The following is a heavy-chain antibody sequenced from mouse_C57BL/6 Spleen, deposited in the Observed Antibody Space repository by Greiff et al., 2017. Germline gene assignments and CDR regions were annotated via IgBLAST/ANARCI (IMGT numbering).Heavy chain of an antibody. CDR2: IYPGDGDT. J-gene: IGHJ3*01. V-gene: IGHV1-80*01. D-gene: IGHD1-1*01. Sequence: LQESGAELVKPGASVKISCKASGYAFSSYWMNWVKQRPGKGLEWIGQIYPGDGDTNYNGKFKGKATLTADKSSSTAYMQLSSLTSEDSAVYFCASRGYYGSSSWFAYWGQGTLVTVSA. CDR3: ASRGYYGSSSWFAY. CDR1: GYAFSSYW.